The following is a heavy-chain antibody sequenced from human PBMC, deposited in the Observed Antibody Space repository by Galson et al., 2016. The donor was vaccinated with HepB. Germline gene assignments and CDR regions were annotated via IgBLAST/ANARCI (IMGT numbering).Heavy chain of an antibody. D-gene: IGHD2-2*01. V-gene: IGHV1-18*01. CDR2: ISAYNGNT. Sequence: SVKVSCKASGYTFTTYGISWVRQAPGQGLEWQGWISAYNGNTNYAQKLQGRVTMTTDTSTSTAYMELRSLRSDDTAVYYCARDPRKIRYQLLEIYYYYYAMDGWGQGTTVTVSS. CDR3: ARDPRKIRYQLLEIYYYYYAMDG. J-gene: IGHJ6*02. CDR1: GYTFTTYG.